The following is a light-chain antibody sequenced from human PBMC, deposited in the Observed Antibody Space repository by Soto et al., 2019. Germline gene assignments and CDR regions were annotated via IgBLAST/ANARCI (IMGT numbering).Light chain of an antibody. CDR2: DNN. J-gene: IGLJ2*01. Sequence: QSVLTQPPSVSAAPGQKVTISCSGSSSKIGNNFVSWYQQLPGTAPKLLIYDNNQRPSGIPDRFSGSKSGTSATLGITGLQTGDEADYYCGTWDSSLSDVVFGGGTQLTVL. CDR1: SSKIGNNF. V-gene: IGLV1-51*01. CDR3: GTWDSSLSDVV.